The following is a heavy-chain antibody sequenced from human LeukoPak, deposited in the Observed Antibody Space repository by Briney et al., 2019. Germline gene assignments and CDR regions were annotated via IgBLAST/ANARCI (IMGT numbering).Heavy chain of an antibody. V-gene: IGHV3-30*04. CDR1: GFTFSSYA. J-gene: IGHJ6*02. CDR2: ISYDGSNK. CDR3: ARSSSWYYYGMDV. D-gene: IGHD6-13*01. Sequence: PGGSLRLSCAASGFTFSSYAMHWVRQAPGKGLEWVAVISYDGSNKYYADSVKGRFTISRDNSKNTLYLQMNSLRAEDTAVYYCARSSSWYYYGMDVWGQGTTVTVSS.